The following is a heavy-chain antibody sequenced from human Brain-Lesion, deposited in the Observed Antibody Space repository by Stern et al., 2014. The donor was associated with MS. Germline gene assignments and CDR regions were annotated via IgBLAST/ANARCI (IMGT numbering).Heavy chain of an antibody. V-gene: IGHV3-7*01. J-gene: IGHJ6*02. Sequence: EVHLLESGGGLVQPGGSLTISCTAAGFTFGNYWMTWVRQAPGKGLEWVANIKEDGNEKNYVDSVKGRFTISRDNARNSLYLQMNSLRVEDTALYYCARVYNTIYGIVTQRGSGMDVWGQGTTVIVSS. D-gene: IGHD3-3*01. CDR1: GFTFGNYW. CDR3: ARVYNTIYGIVTQRGSGMDV. CDR2: IKEDGNEK.